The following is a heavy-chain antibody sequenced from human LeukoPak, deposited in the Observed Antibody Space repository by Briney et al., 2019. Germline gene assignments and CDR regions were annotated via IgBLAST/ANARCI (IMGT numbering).Heavy chain of an antibody. CDR1: GYSFTNYW. CDR2: IYPGDYDT. J-gene: IGHJ3*02. Sequence: GESLKISCKGSGYSFTNYWIGWVRQMPGKGLEWMGIIYPGDYDTRYSPSFQGQVTISADKSISTAYLQWSSLKASDTAMYYCAYHSTSSRWAFDIWGQGTMVTVSS. D-gene: IGHD6-6*01. CDR3: AYHSTSSRWAFDI. V-gene: IGHV5-51*01.